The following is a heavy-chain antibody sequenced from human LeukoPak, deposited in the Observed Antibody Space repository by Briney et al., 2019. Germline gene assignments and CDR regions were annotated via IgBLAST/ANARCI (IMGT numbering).Heavy chain of an antibody. V-gene: IGHV4-59*01. D-gene: IGHD3-22*01. CDR1: GGSISSYY. CDR3: ARVSPDNYYDSSGYYYGFDY. CDR2: IYYSGST. J-gene: IGHJ4*02. Sequence: SETLSLTCTVSGGSISSYYWSWIRQPPGNGLEWIGYIYYSGSTNYNPSLKSRVTISVDTSKNQFSLKLSSVTAADTAVYYCARVSPDNYYDSSGYYYGFDYWGQGTLVTVSS.